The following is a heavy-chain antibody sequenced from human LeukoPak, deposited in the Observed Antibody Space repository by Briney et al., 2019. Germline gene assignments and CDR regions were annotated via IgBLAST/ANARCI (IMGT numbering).Heavy chain of an antibody. CDR3: VKGRYSGYDSKDS. CDR1: GFTFSNHA. V-gene: IGHV3-23*01. J-gene: IGHJ4*02. D-gene: IGHD5-12*01. CDR2: ISGNGYST. Sequence: GGSLRLSCAASGFTFSNHAMNWVRQAPGKGLEWVSGISGNGYSTYYADSVKGRFTISRDNSRNTLSLQMNSLRAEDTAVYFCVKGRYSGYDSKDSWGQGTLVTVSS.